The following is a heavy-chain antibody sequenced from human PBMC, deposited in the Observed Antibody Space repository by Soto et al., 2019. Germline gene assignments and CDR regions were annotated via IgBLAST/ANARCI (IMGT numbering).Heavy chain of an antibody. CDR3: ARDGGSHGPSYFDS. CDR1: GSTFSNYA. J-gene: IGHJ4*02. Sequence: VQLVESGGGVVQPGRSLRLSCAASGSTFSNYAMHWVRQAPGKGPEWVAVIWYDGSNKYYGESVEGRFSISRDNSKNTLYLDINSLRTEDTAVYYCARDGGSHGPSYFDSWGQGILVIVSS. CDR2: IWYDGSNK. V-gene: IGHV3-33*01. D-gene: IGHD3-16*01.